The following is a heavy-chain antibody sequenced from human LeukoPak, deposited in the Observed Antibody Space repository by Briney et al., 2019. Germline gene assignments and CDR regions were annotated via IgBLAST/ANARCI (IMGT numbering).Heavy chain of an antibody. D-gene: IGHD3-9*01. CDR3: ARRQRDVSTGYHAD. CDR2: IHPADSDT. CDR1: GNSFNDYW. V-gene: IGHV5-51*01. J-gene: IGHJ4*02. Sequence: GESLKISCQGSGNSFNDYWIGWVRQMPGKGLEWMGIIHPADSDTQYSPSFQGRVTISADKSISTAYLQWSSLKASDTAMYYCARRQRDVSTGYHADWGQGTLVTVS.